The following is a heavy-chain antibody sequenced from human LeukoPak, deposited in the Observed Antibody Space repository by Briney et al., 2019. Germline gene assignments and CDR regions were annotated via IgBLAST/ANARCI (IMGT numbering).Heavy chain of an antibody. CDR2: INHSGST. J-gene: IGHJ4*02. CDR3: ARLGYSSGGQIDY. Sequence: SETLSLTCAVHGGSFSGYYWSWIRQPPGKGLEWIGEINHSGSTNYNPSLKSRVTISVDTSKNQFSLKLSSVTAADTAVYYCARLGYSSGGQIDYWGQGTLVTVSS. CDR1: GGSFSGYY. V-gene: IGHV4-34*01. D-gene: IGHD6-19*01.